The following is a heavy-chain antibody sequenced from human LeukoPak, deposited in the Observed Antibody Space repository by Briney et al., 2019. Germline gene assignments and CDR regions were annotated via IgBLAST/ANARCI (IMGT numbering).Heavy chain of an antibody. J-gene: IGHJ4*02. V-gene: IGHV1-8*01. CDR2: MNPNSGNT. CDR1: GYTFTSYD. D-gene: IGHD3-9*01. Sequence: ASVKVSCKASGYTFTSYDINWVRQATGQGLEWMGWMNPNSGNTGYAQKFQGRVTMTRNTSISIAYMELSSLRSDDMAVYYCARATGKDILTGRKLDNWGQGTLVTVSS. CDR3: ARATGKDILTGRKLDN.